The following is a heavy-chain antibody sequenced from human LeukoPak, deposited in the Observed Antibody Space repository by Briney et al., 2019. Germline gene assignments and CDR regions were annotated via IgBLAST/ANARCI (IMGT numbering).Heavy chain of an antibody. J-gene: IGHJ4*02. CDR2: ISYDGSNK. CDR3: ARHSGYDFPLDY. CDR1: GFTFSSYG. D-gene: IGHD5-12*01. V-gene: IGHV3-30*03. Sequence: GGSLRLSCAASGFTFSSYGMHWVRQAPGKGLEWVAVISYDGSNKYYADSVKGRFTISRDNSKNTLYLQMNSLRAEDTAVYYCARHSGYDFPLDYWGQGTLVTVSS.